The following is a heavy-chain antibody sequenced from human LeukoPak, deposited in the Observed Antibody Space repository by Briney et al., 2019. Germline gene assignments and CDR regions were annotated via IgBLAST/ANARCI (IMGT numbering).Heavy chain of an antibody. CDR3: ARDYEAGCTSTTCYNRFDY. J-gene: IGHJ4*02. D-gene: IGHD2-2*02. CDR2: IKQDGSEK. V-gene: IGHV3-7*01. CDR1: GFTFSRYW. Sequence: GGSLRLSCAASGFTFSRYWMSWVRQAPGKGLERVANIKQDGSEKYYVDSVKGRFTISRDNAKNSLYLQMNSLRAENTAVYYCARDYEAGCTSTTCYNRFDYWGQGTLVTVSS.